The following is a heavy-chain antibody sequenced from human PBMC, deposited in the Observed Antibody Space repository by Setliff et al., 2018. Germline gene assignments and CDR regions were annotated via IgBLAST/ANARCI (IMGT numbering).Heavy chain of an antibody. Sequence: LSLTCTVSGGSISSYYWSWIRQPPGKGLEWIGYIYYSGSTNYNPSLKSRVTISVDTSKNQFSLKLSSVTAADTAVYYCARGYRGVQAVYYYYYYMDVWGKGTTVTVSS. CDR2: IYYSGST. CDR3: ARGYRGVQAVYYYYYYMDV. J-gene: IGHJ6*03. V-gene: IGHV4-59*01. CDR1: GGSISSYY. D-gene: IGHD3-10*01.